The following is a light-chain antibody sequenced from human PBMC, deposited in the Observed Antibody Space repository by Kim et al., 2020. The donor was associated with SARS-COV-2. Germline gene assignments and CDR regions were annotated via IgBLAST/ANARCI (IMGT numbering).Light chain of an antibody. V-gene: IGKV3-20*01. CDR1: QSVTSSY. Sequence: EIVLTQSPGTLSLSPGERATLSCRASQSVTSSYLACYQQKPGQPPRLLIYGASNRATGIPDRFSGSGSGTDFTLTISRLESEDLAVYYCQQYGTSLRTFGQGTKVDIK. CDR3: QQYGTSLRT. CDR2: GAS. J-gene: IGKJ1*01.